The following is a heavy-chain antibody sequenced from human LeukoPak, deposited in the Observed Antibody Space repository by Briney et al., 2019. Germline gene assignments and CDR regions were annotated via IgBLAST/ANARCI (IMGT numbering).Heavy chain of an antibody. D-gene: IGHD6-19*01. Sequence: SETLSLTCAVYGGYFSGYYWSWIRQPPGKGLEWIGEINHSGSTNYNPSLKSRVTISVDTSKNQFSLKLSSVTAADTAVYYCARVAVAGIDYWGQGTLVTVSS. CDR1: GGYFSGYY. J-gene: IGHJ4*02. CDR2: INHSGST. CDR3: ARVAVAGIDY. V-gene: IGHV4-34*01.